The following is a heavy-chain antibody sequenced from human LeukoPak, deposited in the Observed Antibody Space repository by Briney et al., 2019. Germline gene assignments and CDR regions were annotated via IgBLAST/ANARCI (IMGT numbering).Heavy chain of an antibody. V-gene: IGHV3-21*01. CDR2: ISSSSTYI. Sequence: GGSLRLSCAASGFTFSAYSMNWVRQAPGKGLEWVSSISSSSTYIYYADSVKGRFTISRDNAKNSLYLQMNSLRAEDTAVYYCARVSQNYYDSSGYYYEDYWGQGTLVTVSS. CDR3: ARVSQNYYDSSGYYYEDY. J-gene: IGHJ4*02. D-gene: IGHD3-22*01. CDR1: GFTFSAYS.